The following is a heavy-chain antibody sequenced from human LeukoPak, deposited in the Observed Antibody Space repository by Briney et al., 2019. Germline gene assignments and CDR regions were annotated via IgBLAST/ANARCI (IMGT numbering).Heavy chain of an antibody. CDR2: INGSGANT. Sequence: PGGSLRLSCAASGFTFGSCAMNWVRQAPGKGLEWVSSINGSGANTYYADSVEGRFTISRDNSRNTLYLQMNSLRAEDTAVYYCAKDVRGYNRPFDYWGQGTLVTVSS. CDR3: AKDVRGYNRPFDY. V-gene: IGHV3-23*01. CDR1: GFTFGSCA. D-gene: IGHD3-10*02. J-gene: IGHJ4*02.